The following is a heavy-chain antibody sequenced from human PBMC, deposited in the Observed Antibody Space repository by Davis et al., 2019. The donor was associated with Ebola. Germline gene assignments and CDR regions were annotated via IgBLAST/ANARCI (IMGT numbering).Heavy chain of an antibody. D-gene: IGHD3-10*01. CDR2: IYYSGST. J-gene: IGHJ5*02. V-gene: IGHV4-31*03. CDR1: GGSISSGGYY. CDR3: VRVPERVSPVNH. Sequence: MPSETLSLTCTVSGGSISSGGYYWSWIRQHPGKGLEWIGYIYYSGSTYYNPSLKSRVTISVDTSKSQLSLKLHSVAAADSAVYYCVRVPERVSPVNHWGQGTLVTVSS.